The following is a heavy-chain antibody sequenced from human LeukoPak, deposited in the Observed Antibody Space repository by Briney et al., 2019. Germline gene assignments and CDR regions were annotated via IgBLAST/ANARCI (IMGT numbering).Heavy chain of an antibody. CDR2: ISDSDGST. CDR1: RLSFTTYA. J-gene: IGHJ4*02. D-gene: IGHD3-16*01. V-gene: IGHV3-23*01. CDR3: AMGSYFDY. Sequence: GGSLRLSCAASRLSFTTYAMTWVRQAPGKGLEWVSTISDSDGSTFYAGSVKGRFTISRDSSKHTAFLQMKSLRAEDTAIYFCAMGSYFDYWGQGTLVTVS.